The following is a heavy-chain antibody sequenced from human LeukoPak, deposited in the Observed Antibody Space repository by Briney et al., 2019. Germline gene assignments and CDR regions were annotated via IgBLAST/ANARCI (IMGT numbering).Heavy chain of an antibody. CDR2: IKQDGSEK. CDR1: GFTFSSYW. V-gene: IGHV3-7*01. J-gene: IGHJ6*02. D-gene: IGHD2-8*02. CDR3: ARENTGFSDYYFGMDV. Sequence: PGGSLRLSCAASGFTFSSYWMSWVRQAPGKGLECVANIKQDGSEKYYVDPVKGRFTISRDDAKNSLYLQMNSLRAEDTAVYYCARENTGFSDYYFGMDVWGQGTTVTVSS.